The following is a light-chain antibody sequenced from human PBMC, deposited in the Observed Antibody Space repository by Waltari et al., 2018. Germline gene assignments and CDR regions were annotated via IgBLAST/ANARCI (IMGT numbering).Light chain of an antibody. CDR1: SRHSSDA. J-gene: IGLJ3*02. CDR2: VNSDGSH. CDR3: QTGGHGIWV. Sequence: QLVLTQSPSASASLGASVKLTCTLSSRHSSDAIAWHQQQPGKGPRYLMKVNSDGSHSNGDGIPDRFSGSSSGAERYLIISSLQSEDEADYYCQTGGHGIWVFGGGTKLTVL. V-gene: IGLV4-69*01.